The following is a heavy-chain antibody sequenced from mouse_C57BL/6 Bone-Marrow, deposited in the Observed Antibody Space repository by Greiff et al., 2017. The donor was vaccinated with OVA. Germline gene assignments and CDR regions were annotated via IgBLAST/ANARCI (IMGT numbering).Heavy chain of an antibody. CDR3: ARLLLRWYFDV. J-gene: IGHJ1*03. CDR1: GFTFSSYG. Sequence: EVQRVESGGDLVKPGGSLKLSCAASGFTFSSYGMSWVRQTPDKRLEWVATISSGGSYTYYPDSVKGRFTISRDNAKNTLYLQMSSLKSEDTAMYYGARLLLRWYFDVWGTGTTVTVSS. D-gene: IGHD1-1*01. CDR2: ISSGGSYT. V-gene: IGHV5-6*01.